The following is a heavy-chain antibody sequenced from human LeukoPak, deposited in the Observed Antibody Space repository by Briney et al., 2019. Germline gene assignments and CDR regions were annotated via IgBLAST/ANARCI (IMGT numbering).Heavy chain of an antibody. CDR1: GGSISSYY. D-gene: IGHD3-22*01. CDR2: IYYSGCT. J-gene: IGHJ4*02. Sequence: SETLSLTCTVSGGSISSYYWSWIRQPPGKGLEWIGYIYYSGCTNYNPSLKSRVTISVDTSKNQFSLKLSSVTAADTAVYYCARGYDSSGGFDYWGQGTLVTVSS. CDR3: ARGYDSSGGFDY. V-gene: IGHV4-59*01.